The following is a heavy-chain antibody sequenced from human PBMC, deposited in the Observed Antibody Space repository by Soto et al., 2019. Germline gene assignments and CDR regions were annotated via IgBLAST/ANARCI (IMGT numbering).Heavy chain of an antibody. CDR1: GGTFSTSS. CDR2: ILPIFGTA. Sequence: QVQLVQSGAAVKKPWSSVKFSCKASGGTFSTSSINWVRQAPGQRPEWMGNILPIFGTADYAQKFQDRVTITADKYTNTAYMELRSLFSEYTAVYYCARGHEYGGNSDAFDIWGQGTVVTVSS. J-gene: IGHJ3*02. V-gene: IGHV1-69*14. CDR3: ARGHEYGGNSDAFDI. D-gene: IGHD4-17*01.